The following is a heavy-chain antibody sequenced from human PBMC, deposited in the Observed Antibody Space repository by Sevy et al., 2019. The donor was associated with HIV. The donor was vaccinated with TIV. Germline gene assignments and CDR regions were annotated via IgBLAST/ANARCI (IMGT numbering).Heavy chain of an antibody. CDR2: ISYDGSNK. CDR3: ARDLLTGDAFDI. CDR1: GFTFSSYA. J-gene: IGHJ3*02. D-gene: IGHD7-27*01. Sequence: GGSLRLSCAASGFTFSSYAMHWVRQAPGKGLEWVAVISYDGSNKYYADSVKGRLTISRDNSKNTLYLQMNSLRAEDTAVYYCARDLLTGDAFDIWGQGTMVTVSS. V-gene: IGHV3-30-3*01.